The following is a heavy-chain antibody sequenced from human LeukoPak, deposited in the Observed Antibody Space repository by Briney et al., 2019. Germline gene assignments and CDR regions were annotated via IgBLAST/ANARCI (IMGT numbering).Heavy chain of an antibody. CDR2: ISRDGTIT. J-gene: IGHJ3*01. V-gene: IGHV3-74*01. CDR3: GREIGAPCSFDF. D-gene: IGHD1-26*01. CDR1: GFTFSSNW. Sequence: GGSLRLSCAASGFTFSSNWMHWVRQVPGGGLAWVSRISRDGTITNYAHSVKGRFTNSRDNAKNTLYLQMNSLRAEDTAVFYCGREIGAPCSFDFWGPGTMVAASS.